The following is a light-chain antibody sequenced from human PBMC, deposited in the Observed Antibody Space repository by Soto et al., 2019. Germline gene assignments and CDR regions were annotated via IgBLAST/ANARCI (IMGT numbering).Light chain of an antibody. CDR3: SSYAGINNLGV. CDR1: SSDVGGYKY. CDR2: EVN. V-gene: IGLV2-8*01. Sequence: QSALTQPPSASGSPGQSVTISCTGTSSDVGGYKYVSWYQQRPGKAPKLMIFEVNKRPSGVPDRFSGSKSGNTASLTVSVLQAEDEADYYCSSYAGINNLGVFGTGTKLTVL. J-gene: IGLJ1*01.